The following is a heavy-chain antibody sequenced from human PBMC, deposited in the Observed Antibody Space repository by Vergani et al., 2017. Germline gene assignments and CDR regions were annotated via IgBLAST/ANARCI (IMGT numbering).Heavy chain of an antibody. CDR1: GFTFSSCA. J-gene: IGHJ5*02. V-gene: IGHV3-23*01. Sequence: EVQLLESGGGLVQPGGSLRLSCAASGFTFSSCAMSWVRQAPGKGLEWVSAISGSGGSTYYADSVKGRFTISRDNSKNTLYLQMNSLRAEDTAVYYCAXSHRITIFGVVIPWFDPWGQGTLVTVSS. CDR3: AXSHRITIFGVVIPWFDP. CDR2: ISGSGGST. D-gene: IGHD3-3*01.